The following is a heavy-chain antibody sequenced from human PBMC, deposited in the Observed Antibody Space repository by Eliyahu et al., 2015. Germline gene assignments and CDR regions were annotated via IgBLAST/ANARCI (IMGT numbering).Heavy chain of an antibody. CDR3: ARDQGYSGLGLQSTYYYYMDV. CDR1: GGSXSSSNX. V-gene: IGHV4-4*02. D-gene: IGHD3-16*01. Sequence: QVQLQESGPGLVKPSGTLSLTCAXSGGSXSSSNXXSWVRQPPGKGXEWIGEIXHSGSTTYNPSLKSRVTISVDKSKNQFSLKLSSVTAADTAVYYCARDQGYSGLGLQSTYYYYMDVWGKGTTVTVSS. CDR2: IXHSGST. J-gene: IGHJ6*03.